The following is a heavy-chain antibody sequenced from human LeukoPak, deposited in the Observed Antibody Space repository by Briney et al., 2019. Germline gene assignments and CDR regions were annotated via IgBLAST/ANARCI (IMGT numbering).Heavy chain of an antibody. D-gene: IGHD4-23*01. Sequence: PSETLSLTCTVSGCSISSGGYYWSWIGQHPGKGLEWIGYIYYSGSTYYNPSLKSRVTISVDTSKNQFSLKLSSVTAADTAVYYCARDYGGNVDYWGQGTLVTVSS. CDR2: IYYSGST. CDR1: GCSISSGGYY. J-gene: IGHJ4*02. CDR3: ARDYGGNVDY. V-gene: IGHV4-31*03.